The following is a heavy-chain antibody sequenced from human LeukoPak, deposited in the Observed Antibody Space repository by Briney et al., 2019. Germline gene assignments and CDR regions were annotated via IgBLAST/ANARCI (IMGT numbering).Heavy chain of an antibody. CDR2: ISGSGGST. Sequence: GGSLRLSCAASGFTFSSYAMSWVRQAPGKGLEWVSAISGSGGSTYYADSVKGRFTISRDNSKNTLYLQMNSLRAEDTAVYYCAKDPPYWSGGSCYYFDYWGQGTLVTVSS. J-gene: IGHJ4*02. D-gene: IGHD2-15*01. CDR1: GFTFSSYA. CDR3: AKDPPYWSGGSCYYFDY. V-gene: IGHV3-23*01.